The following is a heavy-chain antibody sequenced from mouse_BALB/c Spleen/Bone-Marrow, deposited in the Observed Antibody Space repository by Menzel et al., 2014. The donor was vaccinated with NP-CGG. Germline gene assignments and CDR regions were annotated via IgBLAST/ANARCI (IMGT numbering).Heavy chain of an antibody. Sequence: QVTLKVCGPELVRPGVSVKISCKGSGYTFTDYPMHWVKQSHAKSLEWIGVISTYSGNTNYNQKFKGKATMTVDKSSSTAYMELARLTSEDSAIYYCARGIYYDSTWFAYWGQGTLVTVSA. V-gene: IGHV1-67*01. CDR3: ARGIYYDSTWFAY. J-gene: IGHJ3*01. D-gene: IGHD2-4*01. CDR2: ISTYSGNT. CDR1: GYTFTDYP.